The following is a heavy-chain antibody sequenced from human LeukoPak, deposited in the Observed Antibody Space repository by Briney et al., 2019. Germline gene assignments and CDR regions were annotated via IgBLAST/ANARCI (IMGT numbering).Heavy chain of an antibody. CDR3: ARDLLDSASDAFDI. J-gene: IGHJ3*02. CDR2: ISYDGSNK. V-gene: IGHV3-30-3*01. D-gene: IGHD3-3*01. Sequence: PGGSRRLSCAASGFTFSSYAMHWVRQAPGKGLEWVAVISYDGSNKYYADSVKGRFTISRDNSKNTLYLQMNSLRAEDTAVYYCARDLLDSASDAFDIWGQGTMVTVSS. CDR1: GFTFSSYA.